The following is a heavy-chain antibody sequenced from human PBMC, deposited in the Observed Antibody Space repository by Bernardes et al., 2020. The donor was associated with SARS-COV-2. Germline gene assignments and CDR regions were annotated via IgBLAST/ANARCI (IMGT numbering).Heavy chain of an antibody. CDR1: GFTFSGYA. D-gene: IGHD3-10*01. CDR2: ISYDGSNK. CDR3: ARSGSGSYNYYFDC. J-gene: IGHJ4*02. Sequence: VGSLRLSCAASGFTFSGYAMHWVRQAPGQGLAWVAVISYDGSNKYYADSAKGRFTISRDNSKNTLYLQMNSLRAEDTAVYYCARSGSGSYNYYFDCWGQGTLVTVSA. V-gene: IGHV3-30-3*01.